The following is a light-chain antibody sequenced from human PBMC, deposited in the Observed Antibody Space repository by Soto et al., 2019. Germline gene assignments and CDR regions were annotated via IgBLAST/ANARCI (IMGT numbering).Light chain of an antibody. V-gene: IGKV2-30*02. J-gene: IGKJ5*01. CDR2: KVS. Sequence: DVVMTQSPLSLPVTVGQPASISCRSNQSLVHSDGIAYFSWFQQRPGRSPRRLIYKVSNRDSGVPARVSGSGSGTDFALKISRVEAEDVGVYYCMQGTHWPITFGQGTRLEIK. CDR1: QSLVHSDGIAY. CDR3: MQGTHWPIT.